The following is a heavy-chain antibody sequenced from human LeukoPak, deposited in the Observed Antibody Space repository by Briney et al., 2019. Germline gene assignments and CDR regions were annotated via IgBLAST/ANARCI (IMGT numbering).Heavy chain of an antibody. CDR1: GFTFSSYA. CDR3: ARDMGSGGQQCGY. V-gene: IGHV3-23*01. Sequence: PGGSLRLSCAASGFTFSSYAMSWVRQAPGKGLEWVSVISGRGDNTYYADTVKGRFTISGDNSKNTLSLQLDSLRAEDTAVCYCARDMGSGGQQCGYWGEGTLVTVSS. J-gene: IGHJ4*02. CDR2: ISGRGDNT. D-gene: IGHD6-19*01.